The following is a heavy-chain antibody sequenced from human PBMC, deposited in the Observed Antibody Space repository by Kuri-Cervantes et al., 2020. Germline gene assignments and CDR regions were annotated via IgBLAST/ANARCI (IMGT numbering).Heavy chain of an antibody. CDR2: ISAYNGDT. D-gene: IGHD5-18*01. Sequence: ASVKVSCKASGYTFTSYGISWVRQAPGQGLEWMGWISAYNGDTKYSQKFQGRVTITRDTSTSTAYMELSSLRSEDTAVYYCATRPDTAMGYYYYYYMDVWGKGTTVTVSS. CDR1: GYTFTSYG. V-gene: IGHV1-18*01. CDR3: ATRPDTAMGYYYYYYMDV. J-gene: IGHJ6*03.